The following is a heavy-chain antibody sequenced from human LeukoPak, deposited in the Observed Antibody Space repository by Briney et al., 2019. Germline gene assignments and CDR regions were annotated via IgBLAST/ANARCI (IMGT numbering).Heavy chain of an antibody. V-gene: IGHV1-24*01. Sequence: ASVKVSCKVSGYTLTELSMHWVRQAPGKRLEWMGGFDPEDGETIYAQKFQGRVTMTEDTSTDTAYMELSSLRSEDTAVYYCAKGPLRGTAAAIDYWGQGTLVTVSS. J-gene: IGHJ4*02. CDR1: GYTLTELS. CDR2: FDPEDGET. D-gene: IGHD2-2*01. CDR3: AKGPLRGTAAAIDY.